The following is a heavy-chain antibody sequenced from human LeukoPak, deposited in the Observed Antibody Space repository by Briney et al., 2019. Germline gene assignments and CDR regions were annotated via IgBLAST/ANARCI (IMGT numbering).Heavy chain of an antibody. CDR2: IYTFGST. CDR3: ARQGGYCSASRCPGGFHYMDV. CDR1: GGSMSGYY. J-gene: IGHJ6*03. V-gene: IGHV4-4*09. Sequence: SSETLSLTCTVSGGSMSGYYWSWIRQPRGKGLEWLGFIYTFGSTKYNPSLKSRVTISGDMSRRQFSLKLTSVTAADTAVYFCARQGGYCSASRCPGGFHYMDVWGKGTTVAVSS. D-gene: IGHD2-15*01.